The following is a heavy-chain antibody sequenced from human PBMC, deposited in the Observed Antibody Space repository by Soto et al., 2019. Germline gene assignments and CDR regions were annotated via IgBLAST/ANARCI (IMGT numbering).Heavy chain of an antibody. Sequence: PSETLSLTCTVSGGSISSGDYYWGWIRQPPGKGLEWIGYIYYSGSTYYNPSLKSRVTISVDTSKNQFSLKLSSVTAADTAVYYCARDRIPAASPGMDVWGQGTTVTVSS. CDR1: GGSISSGDYY. CDR2: IYYSGST. D-gene: IGHD2-2*01. J-gene: IGHJ6*02. V-gene: IGHV4-30-4*01. CDR3: ARDRIPAASPGMDV.